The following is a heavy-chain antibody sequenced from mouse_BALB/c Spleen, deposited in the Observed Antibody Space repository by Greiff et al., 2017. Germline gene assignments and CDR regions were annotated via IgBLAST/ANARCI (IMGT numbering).Heavy chain of an antibody. Sequence: VQLQQSGPGLVKPSQSLSLTCTVTGYSITSDYAWNWIRQFPGNKLEWMGYISYSGSTSYNPSLKSRISITRDTSKNQFFLQLNSVTTEDTATYYCARHMITTSWFAYWGQGTLVTVSA. V-gene: IGHV3-2*02. D-gene: IGHD2-4*01. CDR3: ARHMITTSWFAY. J-gene: IGHJ3*01. CDR1: GYSITSDYA. CDR2: ISYSGST.